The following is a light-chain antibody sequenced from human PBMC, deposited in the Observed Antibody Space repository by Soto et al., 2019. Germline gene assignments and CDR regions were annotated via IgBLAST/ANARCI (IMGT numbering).Light chain of an antibody. V-gene: IGKV3-20*01. J-gene: IGKJ1*01. CDR3: QQYGSWT. CDR2: GAS. Sequence: EIVLTQSPGTLSLSPGERATLSCRASQSVSSSYLAWYQQKPGQAPRLLIYGASSRATAIPDRFSGSGSGTDFTLTINSLEPEDFAVYYCQQYGSWTFGQGTKVEIK. CDR1: QSVSSSY.